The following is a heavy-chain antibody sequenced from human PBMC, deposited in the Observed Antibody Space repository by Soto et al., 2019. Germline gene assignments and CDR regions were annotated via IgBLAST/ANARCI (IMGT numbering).Heavy chain of an antibody. CDR1: GFTFSSYA. V-gene: IGHV3-23*01. CDR2: ISGSGGST. Sequence: PGGSLRLSCAASGFTFSSYAMSWVRRAPGKGLEWVSAISGSGGSTYYADSVKGRFTISRDNSKNTLYLQMNSLRAEDTAVYYCAKAGGPDYYDSSGYYYVPHFDYWGQGTLVTVSS. CDR3: AKAGGPDYYDSSGYYYVPHFDY. J-gene: IGHJ4*02. D-gene: IGHD3-22*01.